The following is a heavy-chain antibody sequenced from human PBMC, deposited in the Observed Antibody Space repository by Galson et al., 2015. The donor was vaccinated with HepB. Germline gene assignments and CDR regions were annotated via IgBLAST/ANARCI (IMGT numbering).Heavy chain of an antibody. D-gene: IGHD3-10*01. CDR3: ARAGDYYGSGSYLTGYYYYGMDV. CDR2: ISGSGGYI. Sequence: SLRLSCAASRFTFSTYSMNWVRQAPGKGLEWVSSISGSGGYIYYADSVKGRFTISRDNAKNSLYLQMNSLRAEDTAVYYCARAGDYYGSGSYLTGYYYYGMDVWGQGTTVTVSS. J-gene: IGHJ6*02. V-gene: IGHV3-21*01. CDR1: RFTFSTYS.